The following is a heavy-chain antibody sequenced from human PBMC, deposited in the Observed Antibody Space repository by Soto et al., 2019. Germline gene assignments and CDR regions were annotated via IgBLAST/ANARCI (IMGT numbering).Heavy chain of an antibody. CDR1: GFTFSSYA. V-gene: IGHV3-23*01. D-gene: IGHD3-10*01. J-gene: IGHJ6*02. CDR3: AKAGLLWFGELLRWYYYYYYGMDV. CDR2: ISGSGGST. Sequence: EVQLLESGGGLVQPGGSLRLSCAASGFTFSSYAMSWVRQAPGKGLEWVSAISGSGGSTYYADSVKGRFTISRDNSKNTLYLQMISLRAEDTAVYYCAKAGLLWFGELLRWYYYYYYGMDVWGQGTTVTVSS.